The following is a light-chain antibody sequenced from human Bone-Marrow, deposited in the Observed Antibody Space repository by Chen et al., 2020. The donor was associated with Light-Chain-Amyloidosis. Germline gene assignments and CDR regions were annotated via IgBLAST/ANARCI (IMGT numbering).Light chain of an antibody. CDR3: QVWDRSSDRPV. V-gene: IGLV3-21*02. CDR1: NIGSTS. J-gene: IGLJ3*02. Sequence: SYVLTHPSSVSVVTPQTPTISCGGNNIGSTSVHWYQQTPGQAPLLVVYDDSDRPSGIPERLSGSNSGNTATLTISRVEAGDEADYYCQVWDRSSDRPVFGGGTKLTVL. CDR2: DDS.